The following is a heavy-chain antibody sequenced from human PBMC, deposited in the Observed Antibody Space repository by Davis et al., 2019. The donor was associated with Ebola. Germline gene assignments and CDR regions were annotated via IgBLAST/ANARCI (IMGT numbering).Heavy chain of an antibody. J-gene: IGHJ6*04. CDR1: GYTLTVYQ. CDR3: AFGSSGVGFYYGLDV. D-gene: IGHD6-6*01. Sequence: ASVKVSCKASGYTLTVYQMHWVRQAPGQGPEWMGWINPNNGGTNYAQKFQGRVTMTRDTSISTAYMELSRLESDDTALYYCAFGSSGVGFYYGLDVWGKGTTVTVSS. CDR2: INPNNGGT. V-gene: IGHV1-2*02.